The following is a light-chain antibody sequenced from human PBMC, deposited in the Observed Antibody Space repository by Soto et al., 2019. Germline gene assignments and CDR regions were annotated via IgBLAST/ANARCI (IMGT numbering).Light chain of an antibody. Sequence: NFMLTQPHSVSGSPAETVTISCTRISGSIARNYVQWYQQRPGSSPTTVIYEDNQRPSGVPDRFSGSIDSSSNSASLTISGLETEDEADYYCQSYDSSNQVFGGGTKLTVL. CDR3: QSYDSSNQV. V-gene: IGLV6-57*01. CDR2: EDN. J-gene: IGLJ3*02. CDR1: SGSIARNY.